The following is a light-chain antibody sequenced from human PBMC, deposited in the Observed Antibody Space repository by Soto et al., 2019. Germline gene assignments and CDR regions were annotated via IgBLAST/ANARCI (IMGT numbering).Light chain of an antibody. Sequence: QSVLTQPPAASGAPGHRVGISCSGRSSNIGSNYVNWYQQLPGTSPKLLIDGNNKGSSGVPDRFSGSKSGTSASLAISGLRSEDEGYYYCATWEASLSGERFGEGTQLTVI. J-gene: IGLJ2*01. V-gene: IGLV1-47*01. CDR3: ATWEASLSGER. CDR1: SSNIGSNY. CDR2: GNN.